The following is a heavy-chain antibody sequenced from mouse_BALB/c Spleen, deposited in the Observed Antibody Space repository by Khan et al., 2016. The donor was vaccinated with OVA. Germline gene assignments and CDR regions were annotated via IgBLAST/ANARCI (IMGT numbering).Heavy chain of an antibody. D-gene: IGHD1-1*01. CDR2: ISYDGSN. Sequence: QLEESGPGLVKPSQSLSLTCSVTGYSITSGYYWNWIRQFPGNKLEWMGYISYDGSNNYNPSLKNRISITRDTSKNQFFLKLNSVTTEDTATYYGARDYYGRGYFDVWGAGTTVTVSS. V-gene: IGHV3-6*02. J-gene: IGHJ1*01. CDR3: ARDYYGRGYFDV. CDR1: GYSITSGYY.